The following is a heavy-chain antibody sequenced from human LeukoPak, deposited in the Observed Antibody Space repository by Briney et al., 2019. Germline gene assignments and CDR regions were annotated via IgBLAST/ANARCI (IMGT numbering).Heavy chain of an antibody. V-gene: IGHV3-48*01. Sequence: PGGSLRLSCAASGFTFSSYSMNWVRQAPGKGLEWVSYISSSSSTIYYADSVKGRFTISRDNAKNSLYLQMNSLRAEDTAVYYCARDGRGIVVVHDAFDIWGQGTMVTVSS. CDR2: ISSSSSTI. J-gene: IGHJ3*02. CDR1: GFTFSSYS. CDR3: ARDGRGIVVVHDAFDI. D-gene: IGHD2-2*01.